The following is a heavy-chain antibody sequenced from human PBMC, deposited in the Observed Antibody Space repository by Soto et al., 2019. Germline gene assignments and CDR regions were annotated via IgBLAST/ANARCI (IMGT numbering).Heavy chain of an antibody. D-gene: IGHD3-10*01. CDR2: INHSGST. Sequence: SETLSLTCAVYGGSFSGYYWSWIRQPPGKGLEWIGEINHSGSTNYNPFLKSRVTISVDTSKNQFSLKLSSVTAADTAVYYCARGVRGRGSGSYYKNFDYWGQGTLVTVSS. J-gene: IGHJ4*02. CDR1: GGSFSGYY. V-gene: IGHV4-34*01. CDR3: ARGVRGRGSGSYYKNFDY.